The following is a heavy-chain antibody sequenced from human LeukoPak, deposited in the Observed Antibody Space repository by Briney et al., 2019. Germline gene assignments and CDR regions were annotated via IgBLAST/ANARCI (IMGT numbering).Heavy chain of an antibody. Sequence: GGSLRLSCAASGFTFSTYGITWVRQAPGKGLEWVSTISGRGGSTYYADSVKGRFTISRDNSRNTLYLQMNSLRADDTAVYYCARDLRRGSSSWYVSGGDYWGQGTLVTVSS. CDR3: ARDLRRGSSSWYVSGGDY. D-gene: IGHD6-13*01. CDR2: ISGRGGST. V-gene: IGHV3-23*01. CDR1: GFTFSTYG. J-gene: IGHJ4*02.